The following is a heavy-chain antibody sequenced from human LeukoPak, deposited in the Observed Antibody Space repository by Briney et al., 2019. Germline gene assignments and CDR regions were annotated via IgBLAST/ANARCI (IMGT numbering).Heavy chain of an antibody. Sequence: PSETLSLTCAVYGGSFSGYYWSWIRQPPGKGLEWIGEINHSGSTNYNPSLKSRVTISVDTSKNQFSLKLSSVTAADTAVYYCARGGSYYGSGSYSTLTYYYYYMDVWGKGTTVTVSS. J-gene: IGHJ6*03. CDR3: ARGGSYYGSGSYSTLTYYYYYMDV. CDR2: INHSGST. CDR1: GGSFSGYY. V-gene: IGHV4-34*01. D-gene: IGHD3-10*01.